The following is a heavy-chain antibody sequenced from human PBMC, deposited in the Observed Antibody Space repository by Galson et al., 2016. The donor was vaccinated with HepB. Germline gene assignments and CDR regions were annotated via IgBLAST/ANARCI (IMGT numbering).Heavy chain of an antibody. J-gene: IGHJ6*02. CDR3: ARDEGFYNGMAV. D-gene: IGHD2-2*02. Sequence: SETLSLTCTVSSDPVTSGTYYWSWVRQSPGKGLDWIGYIHDSGNTNYNPSIKSRVTISRDTSKNQFFLKLTSVTAADTAVYYCARDEGFYNGMAVWGQGTTVTVAS. CDR1: SDPVTSGTYY. CDR2: IHDSGNT. V-gene: IGHV4-61*01.